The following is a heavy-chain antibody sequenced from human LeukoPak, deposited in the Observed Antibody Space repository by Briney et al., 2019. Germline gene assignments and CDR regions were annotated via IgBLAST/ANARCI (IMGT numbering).Heavy chain of an antibody. CDR1: GGSISSGGYY. CDR2: IYYSGST. CDR3: ARVDSGGSSPPFDY. V-gene: IGHV4-31*03. Sequence: SQTLSLTCTVSGGSISSGGYYWSWIRQHPGKGLEWIVYIYYSGSTYYNPSLKSRVTISVDTSKNQFSLKLSSVTAADTAVYYCARVDSGGSSPPFDYWGQGTLVTVSS. J-gene: IGHJ4*02. D-gene: IGHD2-15*01.